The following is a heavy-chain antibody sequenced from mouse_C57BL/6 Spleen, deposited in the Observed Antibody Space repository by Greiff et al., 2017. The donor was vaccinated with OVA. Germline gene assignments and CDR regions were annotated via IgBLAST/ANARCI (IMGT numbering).Heavy chain of an antibody. CDR3: SRSFYSNYEKAWFAY. D-gene: IGHD2-5*01. V-gene: IGHV1-69*01. CDR2: IDPSDSYT. Sequence: VQLQQPGAELVMPGASVKLSCKASGYTFTSYWMHWVKQRPGQGLEWIGEIDPSDSYTNYNQKFKGKSTLTVDKYSSTAYMQLSSLTSEDSAVYYCSRSFYSNYEKAWFAYWGQGTLVTVSA. J-gene: IGHJ3*01. CDR1: GYTFTSYW.